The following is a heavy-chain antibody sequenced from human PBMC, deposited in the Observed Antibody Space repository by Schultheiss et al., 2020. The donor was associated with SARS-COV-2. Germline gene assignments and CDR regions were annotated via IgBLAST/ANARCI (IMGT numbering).Heavy chain of an antibody. Sequence: SETLSLTCAVYGGSFRGYHWSWIRQPPGKGLEWIGEINHSGSTNYNPSLKSRVTISVDTSKNQFSLKLSSVTAADTAVYYCARGWLAHYYYYYGMDVWGQGTTVTVSS. J-gene: IGHJ6*02. V-gene: IGHV4-34*01. CDR2: INHSGST. CDR1: GGSFRGYH. D-gene: IGHD6-19*01. CDR3: ARGWLAHYYYYYGMDV.